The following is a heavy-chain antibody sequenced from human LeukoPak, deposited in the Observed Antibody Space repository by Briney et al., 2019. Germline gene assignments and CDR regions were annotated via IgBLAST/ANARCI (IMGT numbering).Heavy chain of an antibody. D-gene: IGHD2/OR15-2a*01. Sequence: PGGSLRLSCAASGFSFTSHYLYWVRQAAGKGLVSVSRINKDGSFADYADSVRGRFTASRDNARGMLYLEMNSLRADDTAVYYCARDGQGPISLDYWGQGTPVTVSS. V-gene: IGHV3-74*01. CDR2: INKDGSFA. CDR1: GFSFTSHY. J-gene: IGHJ4*02. CDR3: ARDGQGPISLDY.